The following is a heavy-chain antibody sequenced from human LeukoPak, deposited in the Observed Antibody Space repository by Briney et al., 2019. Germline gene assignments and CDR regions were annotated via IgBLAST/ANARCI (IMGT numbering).Heavy chain of an antibody. V-gene: IGHV3-7*01. CDR1: GFTFSSYW. D-gene: IGHD1-26*01. CDR3: ARDRLVGATTVVY. CDR2: IKQDGSEK. Sequence: GGSLRLSCAASGFTFSSYWMSWVRQAPGKGLEWVANIKQDGSEKYYVDSVKGRFTISRDNAKNSLYLQMNSLRAEDTAVYYCARDRLVGATTVVYWGQGTLVTVSS. J-gene: IGHJ4*02.